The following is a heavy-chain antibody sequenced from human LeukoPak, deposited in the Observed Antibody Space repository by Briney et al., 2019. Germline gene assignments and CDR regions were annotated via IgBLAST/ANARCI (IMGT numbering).Heavy chain of an antibody. V-gene: IGHV3-21*01. D-gene: IGHD4-17*01. J-gene: IGHJ4*02. CDR3: ARAPPMDYGDPGDY. CDR2: ISSSSSYI. CDR1: GFTFSSYS. Sequence: GGSLRLSRAASGFTFSSYSMNWVRQAPGKGLEWVSSISSSSSYIYYADSVKGRFTISRDNAKNSLYLQMNSLRAEDTAVYYCARAPPMDYGDPGDYWGQGTLVTVSS.